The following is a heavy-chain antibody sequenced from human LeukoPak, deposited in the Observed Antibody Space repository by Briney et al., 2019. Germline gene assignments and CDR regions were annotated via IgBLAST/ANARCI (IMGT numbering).Heavy chain of an antibody. Sequence: GGSLRLSCAASGFTFSSYEMNWVRQAPGKGLEWVSYISSSGSTIYYADSVNGRFTISRDNATNSLYLQMNSLRAEDTAVYYCARRTIVVVIKGAFDIWGQGTMVTVSS. CDR2: ISSSGSTI. V-gene: IGHV3-48*03. D-gene: IGHD3-22*01. CDR3: ARRTIVVVIKGAFDI. J-gene: IGHJ3*02. CDR1: GFTFSSYE.